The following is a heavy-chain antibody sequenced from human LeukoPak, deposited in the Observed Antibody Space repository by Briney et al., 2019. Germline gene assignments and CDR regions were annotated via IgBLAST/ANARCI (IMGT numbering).Heavy chain of an antibody. CDR3: ASDLAAAGTYYGMDV. Sequence: ASVKVSCKASGGTFSSYAISWVRQAPGQGLEWMGGIIPIFGTANYAQKFQGRVTITADESTSTAYMELSSLRSEDTAVYYCASDLAAAGTYYGMDVWGQGTTVTVFS. J-gene: IGHJ6*02. V-gene: IGHV1-69*13. D-gene: IGHD6-13*01. CDR2: IIPIFGTA. CDR1: GGTFSSYA.